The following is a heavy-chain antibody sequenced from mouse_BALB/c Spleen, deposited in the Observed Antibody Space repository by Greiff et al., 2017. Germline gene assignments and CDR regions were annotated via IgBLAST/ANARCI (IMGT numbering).Heavy chain of an antibody. Sequence: EVKLMESGGGLVQPGGSLKLSCAASGFTFSSYGMSWVRQTPDKRLELVATINSNGGSTYYPDSVKGRFTISRDNAKNTLYLQMSSLKSEDTAMYYCARDGIYYDYDEAWFAYWGQGTLVTVSA. V-gene: IGHV5-6-3*01. CDR2: INSNGGST. D-gene: IGHD2-4*01. CDR3: ARDGIYYDYDEAWFAY. CDR1: GFTFSSYG. J-gene: IGHJ3*01.